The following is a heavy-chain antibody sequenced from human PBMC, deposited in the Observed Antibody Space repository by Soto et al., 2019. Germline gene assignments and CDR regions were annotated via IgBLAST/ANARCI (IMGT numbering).Heavy chain of an antibody. V-gene: IGHV3-30*04. CDR1: GFTFSGYA. CDR2: TSYDENYK. J-gene: IGHJ4*02. CDR3: ARQGGSSGIWYFDY. D-gene: IGHD6-6*01. Sequence: QVQLVESGGGVVQPGRSLRLSCAASGFTFSGYAMHWVRQAPGKGLEWVAATSYDENYKYYADSVKGRVTISRDNSKNTLFLQMNSLRTEDTAVYYCARQGGSSGIWYFDYWGQGSLVTVSS.